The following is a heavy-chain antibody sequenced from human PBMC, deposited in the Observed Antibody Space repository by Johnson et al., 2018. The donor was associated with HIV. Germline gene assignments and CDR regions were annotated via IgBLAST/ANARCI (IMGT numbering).Heavy chain of an antibody. CDR1: AFTFSSYG. D-gene: IGHD3-16*02. J-gene: IGHJ3*02. V-gene: IGHV3-30*02. CDR2: IRYDVSNK. CDR3: AGGLINEYVWGSYRDGDAFDI. Sequence: QVQLVESGGGVVQPGGSLRLSCAASAFTFSSYGMHWVRQAPGKGLVWVAFIRYDVSNKYYADSVKGRFTISRDNAKNSLYLQMNSLRAEDTAVYYCAGGLINEYVWGSYRDGDAFDIWGQGAMVTVSS.